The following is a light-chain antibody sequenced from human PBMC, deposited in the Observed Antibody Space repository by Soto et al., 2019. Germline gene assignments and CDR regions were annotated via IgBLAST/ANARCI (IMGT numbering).Light chain of an antibody. CDR3: QQFDKLPLT. CDR1: QGINNS. V-gene: IGKV1-33*01. J-gene: IGKJ4*01. Sequence: DIPMTQSLSSLSASVGDRVTITCQASQGINNSLNWYQQRPGEAPKLLVYDASILEAGVPSRFSGRGFGTTFTLTISSLQPEDLATYFCQQFDKLPLTFGGGTKLELK. CDR2: DAS.